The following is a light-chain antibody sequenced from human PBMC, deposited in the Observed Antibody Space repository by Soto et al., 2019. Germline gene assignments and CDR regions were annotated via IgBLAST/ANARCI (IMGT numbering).Light chain of an antibody. Sequence: EIVLTQSPATLSLSPGERATLSCRASQSVSIYLAWYRQKPGQAPGLLIYDSSSRATGIAGRFSGSGSGTDFTLTISSLEPEDSAVYYCQLRYNWPHTFGQGTKLEIK. CDR1: QSVSIY. J-gene: IGKJ2*01. V-gene: IGKV3-11*01. CDR3: QLRYNWPHT. CDR2: DSS.